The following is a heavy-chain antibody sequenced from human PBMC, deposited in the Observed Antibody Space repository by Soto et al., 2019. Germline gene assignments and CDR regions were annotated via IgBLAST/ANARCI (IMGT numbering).Heavy chain of an antibody. CDR2: IWYDGSNK. V-gene: IGHV3-33*01. Sequence: QVQLVESGGGVVQPGRSLRLSCAASGFTFSSYGMHWVRQAPGKGLEWVAVIWYDGSNKYYADSVKGRFTISRDNSKNTLYLQMNSLRAEAPAVYSCARDNSSSGFDPWGQGTLVTVSS. J-gene: IGHJ5*02. D-gene: IGHD6-6*01. CDR3: ARDNSSSGFDP. CDR1: GFTFSSYG.